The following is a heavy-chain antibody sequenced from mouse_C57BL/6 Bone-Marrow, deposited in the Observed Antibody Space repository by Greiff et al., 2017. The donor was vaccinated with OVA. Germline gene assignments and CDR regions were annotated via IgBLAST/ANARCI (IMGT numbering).Heavy chain of an antibody. CDR3: ARGEQLFYWYFDV. V-gene: IGHV1-52*01. J-gene: IGHJ1*03. Sequence: QVQLQQPGAELVRPGSSVKLSCKASGYTFTSYWMHWVKQRPIQGLEWIGNIDPSDSETHYNQKFKDKATLTVDKSSSTAYMQLSSLTSEDSAVYYGARGEQLFYWYFDVWGTGTTVTVSS. D-gene: IGHD1-1*02. CDR1: GYTFTSYW. CDR2: IDPSDSET.